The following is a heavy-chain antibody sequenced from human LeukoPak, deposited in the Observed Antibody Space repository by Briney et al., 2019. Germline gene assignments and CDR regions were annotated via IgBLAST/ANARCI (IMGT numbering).Heavy chain of an antibody. J-gene: IGHJ4*02. Sequence: SETLSLTCTVSGGSISSSSYYWSWIRQPPGKGLEWIGEINHSGRTSYNPSLKSRVTISVDTSKNQFSLKLSSVTAADTAVFYCARAYAGYFDYWGQETLVTVSS. CDR1: GGSISSSSYY. CDR3: ARAYAGYFDY. D-gene: IGHD4-17*01. V-gene: IGHV4-39*07. CDR2: INHSGRT.